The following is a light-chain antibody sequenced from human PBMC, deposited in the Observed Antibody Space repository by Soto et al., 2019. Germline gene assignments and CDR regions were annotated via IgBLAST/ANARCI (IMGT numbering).Light chain of an antibody. J-gene: IGKJ1*01. CDR2: QAS. CDR1: QSINTW. CDR3: QQYGSFPAT. V-gene: IGKV1-5*03. Sequence: DIQMTQSPSTLSASVGDRVTITCRASQSINTWLAWYQQKPGKAPRFLIYQASSLESGVPSRFSGSGFGTEFTLTISNLQPDDFATYYCQQYGSFPATFGQGTKVEI.